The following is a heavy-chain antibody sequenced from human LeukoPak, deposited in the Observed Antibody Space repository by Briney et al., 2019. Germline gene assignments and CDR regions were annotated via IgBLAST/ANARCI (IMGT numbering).Heavy chain of an antibody. J-gene: IGHJ4*02. CDR2: ISGSGGST. Sequence: PGGPLRLSCAASGFTFSSYAMSWVRQAPGKGLEWVSAISGSGGSTYYADSVKGRFTISRDNSKNTLYLQMNSLRAEDTAVYYCAKLSYCSSTSCLDYWGQGTLVTVSS. V-gene: IGHV3-23*01. D-gene: IGHD2-2*01. CDR1: GFTFSSYA. CDR3: AKLSYCSSTSCLDY.